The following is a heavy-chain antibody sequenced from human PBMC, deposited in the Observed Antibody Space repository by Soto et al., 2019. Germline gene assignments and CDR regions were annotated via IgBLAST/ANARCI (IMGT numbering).Heavy chain of an antibody. CDR3: AREVRGYFDY. CDR1: GVSFSIYY. D-gene: IGHD3-10*01. CDR2: IYYSGST. Sequence: PSETLSLTCAVYGVSFSIYYLSWVRQPPGKGLEWIGYIYYSGSTYYNPSLKSRVTISVDTSKNQFSLKLSSVTAADTAVYYCAREVRGYFDYWGQGTLVTVSS. V-gene: IGHV4-34*09. J-gene: IGHJ4*02.